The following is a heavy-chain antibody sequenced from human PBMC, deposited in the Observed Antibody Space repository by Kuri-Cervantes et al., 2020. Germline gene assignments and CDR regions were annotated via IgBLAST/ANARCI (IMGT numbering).Heavy chain of an antibody. CDR1: GFTFSSYS. V-gene: IGHV3-48*01. CDR2: ISSSSSTI. J-gene: IGHJ4*02. Sequence: GGSLRLSCAASGFTFSSYSINWVRQAPGKGLEWVSSISSSSSTIYYADSVKGRFTISRDNAKNSLYLQMNSLRAEDTAVYYCAREVTTVPTGIDYWGQGTLVTVSS. CDR3: AREVTTVPTGIDY. D-gene: IGHD4-17*01.